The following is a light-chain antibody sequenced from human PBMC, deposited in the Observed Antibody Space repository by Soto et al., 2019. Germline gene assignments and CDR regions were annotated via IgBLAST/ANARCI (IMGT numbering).Light chain of an antibody. J-gene: IGKJ3*01. V-gene: IGKV3-15*01. CDR3: QQYNDWPPFT. Sequence: EIVMTQSPATLSVSPGERATLSCRASQTVGSNLAWYQQKPGQAPRLLIHGASTRAAGIPARFSGSGSGTEFTLTISSLQSEDFAVYYCQQYNDWPPFTVGPGTRVDIK. CDR2: GAS. CDR1: QTVGSN.